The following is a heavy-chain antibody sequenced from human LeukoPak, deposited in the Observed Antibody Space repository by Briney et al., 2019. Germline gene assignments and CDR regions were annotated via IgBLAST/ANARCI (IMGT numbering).Heavy chain of an antibody. CDR1: GYTYTCYY. V-gene: IGHV1-2*02. CDR2: INPNSGGT. Sequence: ASVKVSCEASGYTYTCYYMHWVRQAPGQGLEWMGWINPNSGGTNYAQKFQGRVTMTRYTSISTAYMELSRLRSDDTAVYYCARCIVGATTCYFDYWGQGTLVTVSS. CDR3: ARCIVGATTCYFDY. D-gene: IGHD1-26*01. J-gene: IGHJ4*02.